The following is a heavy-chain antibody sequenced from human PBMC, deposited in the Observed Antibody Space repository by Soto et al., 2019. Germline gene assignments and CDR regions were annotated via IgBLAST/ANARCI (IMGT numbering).Heavy chain of an antibody. Sequence: GVLRLSCEASAFSLSDHYVDWVRQAPGKGLEWVGRSRDKATRYITEYAASVRGRFTISRDASKNSVYLQMNSLKPGDTAVYFCARERRALYKCYGMDVWGQGTTVTVSS. CDR1: AFSLSDHY. CDR2: SRDKATRYIT. D-gene: IGHD1-1*01. V-gene: IGHV3-72*01. CDR3: ARERRALYKCYGMDV. J-gene: IGHJ6*02.